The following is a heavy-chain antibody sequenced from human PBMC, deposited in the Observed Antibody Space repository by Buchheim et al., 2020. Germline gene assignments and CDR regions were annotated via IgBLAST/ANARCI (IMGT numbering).Heavy chain of an antibody. D-gene: IGHD3-10*01. Sequence: EVQVVESGGALVQPGGSLRLSCAVSGFTVSSNYLSWVRQAPGKGLEWVSLIYSGGSTHYSDSVKGRFTISRDNSQNTVYLQMNSLRCDDTAIYYGVGSQSPVWFEDGRYWGQGTL. CDR2: IYSGGST. J-gene: IGHJ4*02. V-gene: IGHV3-66*01. CDR3: VGSQSPVWFEDGRY. CDR1: GFTVSSNY.